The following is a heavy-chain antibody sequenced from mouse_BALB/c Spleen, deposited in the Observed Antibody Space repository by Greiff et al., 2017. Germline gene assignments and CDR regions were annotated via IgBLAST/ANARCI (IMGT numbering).Heavy chain of an antibody. V-gene: IGHV1-5*01. CDR1: GYTFTSYW. CDR3: TRQAGYDYDGAMDY. CDR2: IYPGNSDT. J-gene: IGHJ4*01. Sequence: EVQLQQSGTVLARPGASVKMSCKASGYTFTSYWMHWVKQRPGQGLEWIGAIYPGNSDTSYNQKFKGKAKLTAVTSTSTAYMELSSLTNEDSAVYYCTRQAGYDYDGAMDYWGQGTSVTVSS. D-gene: IGHD2-4*01.